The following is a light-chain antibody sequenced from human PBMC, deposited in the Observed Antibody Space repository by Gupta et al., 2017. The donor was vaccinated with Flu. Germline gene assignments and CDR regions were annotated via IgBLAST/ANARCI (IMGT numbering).Light chain of an antibody. J-gene: IGKJ4*01. CDR1: QGITNY. V-gene: IGKV1-9*01. Sequence: PSFLSASVGDRVTITCRASQGITNYFAWYQQKAGKAPKLLIYDASTLERGVPSRFSGSGSGTEFTLTISRLQPEDFATYYCQQLETYPLTFGGGTTVETK. CDR3: QQLETYPLT. CDR2: DAS.